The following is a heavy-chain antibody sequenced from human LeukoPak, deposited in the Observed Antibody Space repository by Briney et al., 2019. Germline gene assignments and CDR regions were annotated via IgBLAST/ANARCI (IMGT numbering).Heavy chain of an antibody. CDR3: VRPNIKTYYYSRGYYAFDV. V-gene: IGHV5-51*01. CDR2: IYPADSDT. D-gene: IGHD3-22*01. Sequence: AESSKICCRASADMINAYCTARLGQLPAKDLEWLGIIYPADSDTRDSTSFEGHVNISVDKSVRNAYLQWSSLKASDTDMYYCVRPNIKTYYYSRGYYAFDVWGQGTMVTVS. CDR1: ADMINAYC. J-gene: IGHJ3*01.